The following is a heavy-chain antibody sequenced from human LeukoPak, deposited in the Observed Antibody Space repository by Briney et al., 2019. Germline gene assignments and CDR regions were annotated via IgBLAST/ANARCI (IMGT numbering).Heavy chain of an antibody. J-gene: IGHJ4*02. CDR2: INHSGST. D-gene: IGHD6-19*01. CDR3: ARAERDSSGWYYFDY. V-gene: IGHV4-34*01. Sequence: SETLSLTCAVYGGSFSGYYWSWIRQPPGKGLEWIGEINHSGSTNYNPPLKSRVTISVDTSKNQFSLKLSSVTAADTALYYCARAERDSSGWYYFDYWGQGTLVTVSS. CDR1: GGSFSGYY.